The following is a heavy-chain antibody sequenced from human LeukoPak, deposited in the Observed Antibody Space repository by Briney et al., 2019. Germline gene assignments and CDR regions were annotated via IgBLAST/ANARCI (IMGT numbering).Heavy chain of an antibody. CDR2: ISSSSSTI. Sequence: GGSLRLSCAASGFTFSTYSMNWVRQAPGKGLEWVSYISSSSSTIYYADSVKGRFTISRDNAKNSLYLQMNSLRAEDTAVYYCARGSTYYDSSGQVPFGYWGQGTLVTVSS. D-gene: IGHD3-22*01. J-gene: IGHJ4*02. CDR3: ARGSTYYDSSGQVPFGY. V-gene: IGHV3-48*01. CDR1: GFTFSTYS.